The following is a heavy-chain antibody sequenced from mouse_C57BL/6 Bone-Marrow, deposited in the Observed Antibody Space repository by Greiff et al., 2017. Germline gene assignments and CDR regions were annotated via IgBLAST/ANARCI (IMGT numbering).Heavy chain of an antibody. J-gene: IGHJ3*01. CDR3: ARNDGSSSWFDY. V-gene: IGHV2-9-1*01. CDR1: GFSFTSYA. D-gene: IGHD1-1*01. CDR2: IWTGGGT. Sequence: VKLVESGPGLVAPSQSLSITCTVSGFSFTSYAISWVRQPPGKGLEWLGVIWTGGGTNYNSALKSRLSISKDNSKSQVFIKMNSLQTDDTARYYCARNDGSSSWFDYWGQGTLVTVSA.